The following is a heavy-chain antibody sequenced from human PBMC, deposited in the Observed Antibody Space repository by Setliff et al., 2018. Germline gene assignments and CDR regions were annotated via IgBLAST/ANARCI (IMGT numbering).Heavy chain of an antibody. V-gene: IGHV5-51*01. D-gene: IGHD2-15*01. Sequence: GESLKISCKGSGYSFTRYWIGWVRRMPGKGLEWMGIIYPGDSDTRYSPSFQGQVTVSADKSISTAYLQWSSLKASDTAMYYCARVEEYCSGGTRYSFDYWGQGTLVTVSS. J-gene: IGHJ4*02. CDR2: IYPGDSDT. CDR1: GYSFTRYW. CDR3: ARVEEYCSGGTRYSFDY.